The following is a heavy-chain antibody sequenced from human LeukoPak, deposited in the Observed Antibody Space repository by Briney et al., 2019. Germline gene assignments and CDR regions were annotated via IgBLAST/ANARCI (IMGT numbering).Heavy chain of an antibody. CDR2: IRYDGSNK. Sequence: GGSLRLSCAASGFTFSSYGMHWVRQAPGKGLEWVAFIRYDGSNKYYADSVKGRFTISRDNSKNTLYLQMNSLRAEDTAVYYCAKGSYAAYYYYYYYMDVWGKGTTVTVSS. CDR3: AKGSYAAYYYYYYYMDV. V-gene: IGHV3-30*02. CDR1: GFTFSSYG. D-gene: IGHD3-16*01. J-gene: IGHJ6*03.